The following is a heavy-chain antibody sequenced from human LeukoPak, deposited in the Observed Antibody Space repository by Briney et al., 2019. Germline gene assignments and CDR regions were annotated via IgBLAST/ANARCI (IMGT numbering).Heavy chain of an antibody. D-gene: IGHD3-3*01. CDR2: ISSSSSTI. CDR1: GFTFSSYS. V-gene: IGHV3-48*01. Sequence: GGSLRLSCADSGFTFSSYSVNWVRQAPGKGLGRVSYISSSSSTIYYADSVKGRFTISRDNAKNSLYLQMNSLRAEDTAVYYCARDSLLRFLEWCYYYYGMDVWGQGTTVTVSS. CDR3: ARDSLLRFLEWCYYYYGMDV. J-gene: IGHJ6*02.